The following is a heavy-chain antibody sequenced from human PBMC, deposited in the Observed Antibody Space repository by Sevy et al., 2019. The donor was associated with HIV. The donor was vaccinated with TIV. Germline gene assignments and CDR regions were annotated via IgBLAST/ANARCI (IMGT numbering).Heavy chain of an antibody. D-gene: IGHD4-4*01. J-gene: IGHJ4*01. Sequence: GGSLRLSCTASGFTFSDYYMSWIRQAPGKGLEWVSYISGLSNYINYADSVKGRFSISRDNVKDSLYLQMNSLRADDTAVYFCATSRRDDYNYYFDYWGHGTLVTVSS. V-gene: IGHV3-11*06. CDR2: ISGLSNYI. CDR1: GFTFSDYY. CDR3: ATSRRDDYNYYFDY.